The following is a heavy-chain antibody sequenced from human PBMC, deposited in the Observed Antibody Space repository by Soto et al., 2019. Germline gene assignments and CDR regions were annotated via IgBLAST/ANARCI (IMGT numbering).Heavy chain of an antibody. D-gene: IGHD2-8*01. Sequence: GESLKISCKGSGYSFTSYWIGWVRQMPGKGLEWMGIIYPGDSDTRYSPSFQGQVTISADKSISTAYLQWSSLKASDTAMYYCARSGYCTNGVCYETYNWFDPWGQGTLVTVSS. J-gene: IGHJ5*02. CDR3: ARSGYCTNGVCYETYNWFDP. CDR2: IYPGDSDT. CDR1: GYSFTSYW. V-gene: IGHV5-51*01.